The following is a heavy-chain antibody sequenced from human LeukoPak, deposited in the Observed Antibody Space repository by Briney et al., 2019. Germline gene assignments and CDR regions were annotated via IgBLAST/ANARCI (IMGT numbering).Heavy chain of an antibody. J-gene: IGHJ4*02. D-gene: IGHD2-2*01. CDR2: ISSSSSYI. CDR1: GSTFSSYS. Sequence: NPGGSLRLSCAASGSTFSSYSMTWVRQAPGKGLEWVSSISSSSSYIYYADSVKGRFTISRDNAKNSLYLQMNSLRAEDTAVYYCASHRSSTHWGQGTLVTVSS. CDR3: ASHRSSTH. V-gene: IGHV3-21*01.